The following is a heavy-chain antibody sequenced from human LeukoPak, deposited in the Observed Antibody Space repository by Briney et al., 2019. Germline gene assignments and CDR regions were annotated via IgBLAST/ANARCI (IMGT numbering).Heavy chain of an antibody. J-gene: IGHJ3*02. CDR3: ARDGEYSGYYAAFHI. CDR2: ISSSSSII. Sequence: WESLSLTCAVSGFTFSNYDMNWVRQAPGKGLEWLSYISSSSSIIYYADSVKGRFTISRDNAKNSLYLQMNSLIDEDTADYYWARDGEYSGYYAAFHIWRQRTMVTVSS. V-gene: IGHV3-48*02. CDR1: GFTFSNYD. D-gene: IGHD3-22*01.